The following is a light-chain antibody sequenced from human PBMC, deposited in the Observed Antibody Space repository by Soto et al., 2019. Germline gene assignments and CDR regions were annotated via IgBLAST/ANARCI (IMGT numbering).Light chain of an antibody. Sequence: IQVTQSPSLLSASVGDSGTIICRGSQDIANYLAWYQQKPGKAPKFLIYATSTFQSGVPSRFSGGGSGTEFTLTISSLQPEDFATYYCKQVNSYPLTFGGWTKVDIK. CDR2: ATS. V-gene: IGKV1-9*01. J-gene: IGKJ4*01. CDR1: QDIANY. CDR3: KQVNSYPLT.